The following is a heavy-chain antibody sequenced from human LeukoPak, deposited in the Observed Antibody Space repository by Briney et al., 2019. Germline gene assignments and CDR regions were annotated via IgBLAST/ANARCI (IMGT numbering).Heavy chain of an antibody. CDR2: INPSGGST. Sequence: ASVKVSSKASGYTFTSFGIAWVRQAPGQGLEWMGIINPSGGSTSYAQKFQGRVTMTRDTSTSTVYMELSSLRSEDTAVYYCARGTVTTVLHYYYGMDVWGQGTTVTVSS. V-gene: IGHV1-46*01. CDR1: GYTFTSFG. CDR3: ARGTVTTVLHYYYGMDV. D-gene: IGHD4-17*01. J-gene: IGHJ6*02.